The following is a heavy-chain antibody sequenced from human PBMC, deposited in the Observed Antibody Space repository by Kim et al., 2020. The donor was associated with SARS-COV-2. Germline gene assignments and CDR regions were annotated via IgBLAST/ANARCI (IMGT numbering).Heavy chain of an antibody. J-gene: IGHJ6*02. V-gene: IGHV3-30*18. CDR1: GFIFSNYG. CDR2: ISHDGKNK. CDR3: AKDWDNSALRFLYWPRPTHYPYAMDV. D-gene: IGHD2-8*02. Sequence: GGSLRLSCEASGFIFSNYGMNWVRQAPGKGLEWVALISHDGKNKYYADSVKGRFTISRDNSKNTLYVQMNSLRGEDTALYYCAKDWDNSALRFLYWPRPTHYPYAMDVWGQGTTVTVSS.